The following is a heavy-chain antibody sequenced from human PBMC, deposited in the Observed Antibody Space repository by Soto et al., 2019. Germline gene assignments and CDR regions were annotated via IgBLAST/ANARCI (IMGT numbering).Heavy chain of an antibody. CDR1: GFILSDCA. D-gene: IGHD7-27*01. J-gene: IGHJ6*03. V-gene: IGHV3-48*01. Sequence: EVQLVESGGGLVQPGGSLRLSCATSGFILSDCAMNWVRQAPGKGLECVSYISSSSSGIDYADSVKGRCTVARDNARNSLYLQMNRLRAEDTALYYCARDLSWGSNWYYYMDVWGKGTTVTVSS. CDR3: ARDLSWGSNWYYYMDV. CDR2: ISSSSSGI.